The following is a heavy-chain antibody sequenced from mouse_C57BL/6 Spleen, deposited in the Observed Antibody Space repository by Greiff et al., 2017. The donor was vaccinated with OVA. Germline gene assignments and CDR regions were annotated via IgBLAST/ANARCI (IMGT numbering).Heavy chain of an antibody. CDR3: ARRGNPVDY. D-gene: IGHD2-1*01. J-gene: IGHJ2*01. V-gene: IGHV1-81*01. CDR2: IYPRSGNT. CDR1: GYTFTSYG. Sequence: VQLQQSGAELARPGASVKLSCKASGYTFTSYGISWVKQRTGQGLEWIGEIYPRSGNTYYNEKFKGKATLTADKSSSTAYMELRSLTSEDSAVYFCARRGNPVDYWGQGTTLTVSS.